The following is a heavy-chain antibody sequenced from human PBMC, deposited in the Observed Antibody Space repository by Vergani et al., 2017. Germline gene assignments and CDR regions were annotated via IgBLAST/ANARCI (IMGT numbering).Heavy chain of an antibody. Sequence: QVQLVQSGAEVKKPGASVKVSCKASGYTFTSYGISWVRQAPGQGLEWMGWISAFNGNTNYAQKLQGRVTMTTDTSTSTAYMELRSLRSDDTAVYYCARDPDIVVVPAAPYYYYYYGIDVWGQGTTVTVSS. CDR3: ARDPDIVVVPAAPYYYYYYGIDV. D-gene: IGHD2-2*01. J-gene: IGHJ6*02. CDR1: GYTFTSYG. CDR2: ISAFNGNT. V-gene: IGHV1-18*04.